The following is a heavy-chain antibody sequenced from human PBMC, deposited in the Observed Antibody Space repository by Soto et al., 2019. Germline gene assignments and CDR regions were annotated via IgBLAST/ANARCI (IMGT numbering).Heavy chain of an antibody. D-gene: IGHD4-4*01. CDR3: ARSGPIYTYYYGMDV. CDR1: GFPSSSYW. Sequence: PGGPLRLSCAASGFPSSSYWMHWVRQAPGKGLVGVSRINSVGSSTSYADSVKGRFTISRDNAKNTLYLQMNSLRAEDTAVYYCARSGPIYTYYYGMDVCGQRTTVTVSA. J-gene: IGHJ6*01. V-gene: IGHV3-74*01. CDR2: INSVGSST.